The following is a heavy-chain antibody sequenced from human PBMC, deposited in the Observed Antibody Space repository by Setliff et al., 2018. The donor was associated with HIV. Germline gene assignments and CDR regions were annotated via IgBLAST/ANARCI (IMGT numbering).Heavy chain of an antibody. CDR3: ASLDGSESPYIYYHYMDV. D-gene: IGHD3-10*01. CDR2: INYSGST. CDR1: GGSFSDYY. V-gene: IGHV4-34*01. J-gene: IGHJ6*03. Sequence: PSETLSLTCVVYGGSFSDYYWTWIRQPPEKGLEWIGKINYSGSTDYNSSLRSRVTISVDTSKNQISLKLSSVTAADTAVYYCASLDGSESPYIYYHYMDVWGKGTAVTVSS.